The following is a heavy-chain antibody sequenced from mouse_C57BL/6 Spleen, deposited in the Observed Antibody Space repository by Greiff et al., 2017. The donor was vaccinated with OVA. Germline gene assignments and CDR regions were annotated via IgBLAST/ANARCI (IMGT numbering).Heavy chain of an antibody. V-gene: IGHV1-55*01. Sequence: QVQLQQPGAELVKPGASVKMSCKASGYTFTSYWITWVKQRPGQGLEWIGDIYPGSGSTNYNEKLKSKATLTVDTSSSTASMQLSSLTSEDSAVYYCAIYYYDIGYAMDYWGQGTSVTVSS. CDR2: IYPGSGST. CDR3: AIYYYDIGYAMDY. J-gene: IGHJ4*01. D-gene: IGHD2-4*01. CDR1: GYTFTSYW.